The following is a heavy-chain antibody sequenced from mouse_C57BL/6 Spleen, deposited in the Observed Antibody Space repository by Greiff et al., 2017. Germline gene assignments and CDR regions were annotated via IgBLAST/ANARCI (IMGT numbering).Heavy chain of an antibody. J-gene: IGHJ1*03. CDR2: IDPSDSYT. CDR1: GYTFTSYW. Sequence: QVQLQQPGAELVMPGASVKLSCKASGYTFTSYWMHWVKQRPGQGLEWIGEIDPSDSYTNYNQKFKGKSTLTVDKSSSTVYLELSRLTSDDSAVYYCARGSLRSYWYFDVWGTGTTVTVSS. CDR3: ARGSLRSYWYFDV. D-gene: IGHD1-1*02. V-gene: IGHV1-69*01.